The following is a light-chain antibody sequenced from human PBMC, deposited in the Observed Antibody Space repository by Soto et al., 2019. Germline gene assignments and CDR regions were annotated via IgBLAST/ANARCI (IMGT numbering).Light chain of an antibody. CDR2: DVN. CDR1: SSDVGGYDC. V-gene: IGLV2-14*03. Sequence: QSALTQPASVSGSPRQSITISCTGTSSDVGGYDCVSWYQQHPGKAPRLMIYDVNNRPSGVSNRFSGSKSGNTASLTISGLQAEDEADYYCNSYSTSSTPLVFGGGTKLTVL. J-gene: IGLJ2*01. CDR3: NSYSTSSTPLV.